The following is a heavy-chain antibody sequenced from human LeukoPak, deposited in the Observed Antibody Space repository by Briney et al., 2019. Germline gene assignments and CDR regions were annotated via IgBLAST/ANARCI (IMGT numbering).Heavy chain of an antibody. CDR1: GGSIRSYY. D-gene: IGHD3-22*01. Sequence: SETLSLTCTVSGGSIRSYYWSWIRQPPGKGLEWIGYLFYSGSTNYNPSLKSRVTTSVDTSKNQFSLKLSSVTAADTAVYYCARRHYDISGYSTWGQGTLVTVSS. CDR3: ARRHYDISGYST. J-gene: IGHJ5*02. V-gene: IGHV4-59*12. CDR2: LFYSGST.